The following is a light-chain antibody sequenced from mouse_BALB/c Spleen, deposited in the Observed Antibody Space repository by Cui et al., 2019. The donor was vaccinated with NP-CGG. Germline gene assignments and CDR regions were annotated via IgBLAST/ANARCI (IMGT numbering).Light chain of an antibody. CDR1: TGAVTTSNY. J-gene: IGLJ1*01. V-gene: IGLV1*01. CDR2: GTN. Sequence: QVVVTQESARTTSPGETVTLTCRSSTGAVTTSNYANWVQEKPDHLFTGLIGGTNNRAPGVPARFSGSLIGDKAALTITGTQTEDEAIYFCALWYSNHWVFGGGTKLTVL. CDR3: ALWYSNHWV.